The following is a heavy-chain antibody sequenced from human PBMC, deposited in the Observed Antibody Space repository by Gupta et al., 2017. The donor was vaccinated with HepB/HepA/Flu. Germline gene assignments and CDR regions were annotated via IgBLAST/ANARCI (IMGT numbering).Heavy chain of an antibody. CDR2: MNPNRGST. D-gene: IGHD5-12*01. CDR3: ARGNVHIVATIISYWYFDL. V-gene: IGHV1-8*03. J-gene: IGHJ2*01. Sequence: QVQLVQSGAEVKKPGASVKVSCKASGYTFSSYDINWVRQATGQGLEWMGWMNPNRGSTGYAQKFQGRVTITRNTSISTAYMELSSLKSEDTAVYYCARGNVHIVATIISYWYFDLWGRGTLVTVSS. CDR1: GYTFSSYD.